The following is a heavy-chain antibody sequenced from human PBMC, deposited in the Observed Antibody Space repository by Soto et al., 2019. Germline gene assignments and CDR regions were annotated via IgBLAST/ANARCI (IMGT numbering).Heavy chain of an antibody. Sequence: QVQLQASGPGLVKPSDILSLTCTGSGDSIGTYNWGWIRQPPGKRLEWIGYIYSNGGTSYNPALTSRVTISADTSTNQFSLRLSSVTAADTAVYYCVRQGIGALHGLVDVWGQGTTVTVSS. CDR2: IYSNGGT. V-gene: IGHV4-59*08. D-gene: IGHD1-26*01. CDR1: GDSIGTYN. CDR3: VRQGIGALHGLVDV. J-gene: IGHJ6*02.